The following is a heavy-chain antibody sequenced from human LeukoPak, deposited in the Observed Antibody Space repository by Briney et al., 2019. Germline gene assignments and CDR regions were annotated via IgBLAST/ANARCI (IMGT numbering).Heavy chain of an antibody. V-gene: IGHV4-38-2*02. J-gene: IGHJ3*02. CDR2: IYHSGSA. D-gene: IGHD3-22*01. CDR1: GYSISSGYY. CDR3: ARQQNYDSRGYYYSGENAFDI. Sequence: SETLSLTCTVSGYSISSGYYWGWIRQPPGKGQEWIGSIYHSGSAYYKPSLKSRVTISVDTSKNQFSLKLSPVTAADTVVYYCARQQNYDSRGYYYSGENAFDIWGQGTMVTVSS.